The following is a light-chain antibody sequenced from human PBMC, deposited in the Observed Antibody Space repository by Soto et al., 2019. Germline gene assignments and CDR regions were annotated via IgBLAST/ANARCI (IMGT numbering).Light chain of an antibody. CDR2: GAS. CDR1: QSVSSSY. CDR3: QQYCSSPLT. Sequence: EIVLTQSPGTLSLSPGERATLSCRASQSVSSSYLAWYQQKPGQAPRLLIYGASSRATGIPDRFSGSGSGTDFTLNISRLEPEDFAVYYCQQYCSSPLTFGQGTKVEIK. V-gene: IGKV3-20*01. J-gene: IGKJ1*01.